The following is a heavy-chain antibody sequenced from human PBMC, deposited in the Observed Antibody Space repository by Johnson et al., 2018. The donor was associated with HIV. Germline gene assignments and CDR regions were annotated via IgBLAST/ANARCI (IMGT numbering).Heavy chain of an antibody. CDR3: ARDASYYGSANDAFDI. CDR2: ISSSGSTI. D-gene: IGHD3-10*01. Sequence: QVQLVESGGGLVQPGGSLRLSCVASGFTFSSYAMHWVRQAPGKGLEYVSAISSSGSTIYYADSVKGRFTISRDNAKNSLYLQMNSLRPEDTAVYYCARDASYYGSANDAFDIWGQGTMVTVSS. V-gene: IGHV3-64*04. J-gene: IGHJ3*02. CDR1: GFTFSSYA.